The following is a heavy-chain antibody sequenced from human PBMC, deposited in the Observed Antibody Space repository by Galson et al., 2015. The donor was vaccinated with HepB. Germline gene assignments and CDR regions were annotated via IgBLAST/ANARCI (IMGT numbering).Heavy chain of an antibody. CDR1: GYIFSGYS. CDR3: ARIYKRSPSYGLDV. V-gene: IGHV1-2*02. Sequence: SVKVSCKASGYIFSGYSIHWVRQAPGQGLEWMGWINPNSGDKNYGQKFQGRVTMTRDTSISTAYMELNRLRSDDTAVYYCARIYKRSPSYGLDVGGPGTTVTVSS. D-gene: IGHD5-24*01. CDR2: INPNSGDK. J-gene: IGHJ6*02.